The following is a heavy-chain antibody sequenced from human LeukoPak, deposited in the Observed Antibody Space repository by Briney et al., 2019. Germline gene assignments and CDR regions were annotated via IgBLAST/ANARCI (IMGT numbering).Heavy chain of an antibody. CDR1: GFTFSNYA. Sequence: GGSLRLSCAASGFTFSNYAMSWVRQAPGKGLEWVSAISGSSGNTYYAESVKGRFTISRDNSKNTLYLQMNSLRAEDTAVYYCARDPTVAVDYWGQGTLVTVSS. D-gene: IGHD6-19*01. CDR3: ARDPTVAVDY. J-gene: IGHJ4*02. V-gene: IGHV3-23*01. CDR2: ISGSSGNT.